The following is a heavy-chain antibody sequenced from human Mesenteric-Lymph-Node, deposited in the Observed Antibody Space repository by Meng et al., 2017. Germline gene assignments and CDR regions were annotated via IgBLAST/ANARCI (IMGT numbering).Heavy chain of an antibody. Sequence: GESLKISCAASGFTLSTSWMTWVRQAPGKGLEWVANINQDGSDKYYVDSVKGRFTISRDNAKNSLYLQMNSLRAEDTAVYYCARGFDYWGQGTLVTVSS. CDR1: GFTLSTSW. V-gene: IGHV3-7*04. J-gene: IGHJ4*02. CDR2: INQDGSDK. CDR3: ARGFDY.